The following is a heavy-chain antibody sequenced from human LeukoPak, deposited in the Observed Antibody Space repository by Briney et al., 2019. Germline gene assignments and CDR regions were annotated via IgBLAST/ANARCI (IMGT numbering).Heavy chain of an antibody. V-gene: IGHV4-39*01. Sequence: SETLSLTCTVSGGSLSNTSYYWGWIRQPPGKGLEWIGSIYYSGSTYYTPSLKSRVTISVDTSKNQFSLKLSSVTAADTVVYYCARRRDYFYYMDVWGKGTTVTISS. CDR2: IYYSGST. J-gene: IGHJ6*03. CDR1: GGSLSNTSYY. CDR3: ARRRDYFYYMDV.